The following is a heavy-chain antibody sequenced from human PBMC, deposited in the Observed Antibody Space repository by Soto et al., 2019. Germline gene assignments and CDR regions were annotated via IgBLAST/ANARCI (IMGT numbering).Heavy chain of an antibody. D-gene: IGHD2-2*01. CDR1: GYTLTELS. Sequence: ASVKVSCKVSGYTLTELSMHWVRQAPGKGLEWMGGFDPEDGETIYAQKFQGRVTMTEDTSTDTAYMELSSLRSEDTAVYYCATELPNCSSTSCYASPPSYRGQGTLVTVSS. CDR2: FDPEDGET. V-gene: IGHV1-24*01. CDR3: ATELPNCSSTSCYASPPSY. J-gene: IGHJ4*02.